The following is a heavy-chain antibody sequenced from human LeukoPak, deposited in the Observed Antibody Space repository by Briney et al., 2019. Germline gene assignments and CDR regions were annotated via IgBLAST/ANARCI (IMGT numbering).Heavy chain of an antibody. Sequence: GGSLRLSCAASGFTVSSNYMSWVRQAPGKGLEWVSVIYSGGSTYYADSVKGRFTISRDNSKNTLYLQMNSLRAEDTAVYYCARGVPTTTVTTDAFDIWGQGTMVTVSS. D-gene: IGHD4-17*01. J-gene: IGHJ3*02. CDR2: IYSGGST. CDR1: GFTVSSNY. CDR3: ARGVPTTTVTTDAFDI. V-gene: IGHV3-53*01.